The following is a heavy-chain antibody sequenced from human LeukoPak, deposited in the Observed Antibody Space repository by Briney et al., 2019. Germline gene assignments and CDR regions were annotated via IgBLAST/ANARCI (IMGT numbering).Heavy chain of an antibody. Sequence: PSETLSLTCTVSGASVSGSPYYWGWIRQPPGKGLEWLGSIYSSGSTYYNASLQSRVTISIETSKNQISLRLNSVTAADTAIYYCAKSGGYGLIDYWGQGTLVTVSS. D-gene: IGHD1-26*01. J-gene: IGHJ4*02. CDR1: GASVSGSPYY. CDR3: AKSGGYGLIDY. CDR2: IYSSGST. V-gene: IGHV4-39*01.